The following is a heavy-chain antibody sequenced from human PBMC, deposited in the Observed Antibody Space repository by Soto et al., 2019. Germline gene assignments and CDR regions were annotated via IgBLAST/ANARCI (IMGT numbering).Heavy chain of an antibody. J-gene: IGHJ4*02. D-gene: IGHD3-22*01. V-gene: IGHV1-69*13. CDR3: ARAYYYDTSGFWGFDY. Sequence: SVKVSCKASGGTFSSYAISWVRQAPGQGLEWMGGIIPIFGTANYAQKFQGRVTITADESTSTAYMELSSLRSEDTAVYYCARAYYYDTSGFWGFDYWGQGTLVTVSS. CDR1: GGTFSSYA. CDR2: IIPIFGTA.